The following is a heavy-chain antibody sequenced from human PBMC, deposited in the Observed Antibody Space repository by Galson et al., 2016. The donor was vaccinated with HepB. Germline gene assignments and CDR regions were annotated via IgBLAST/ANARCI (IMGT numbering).Heavy chain of an antibody. D-gene: IGHD3-22*01. J-gene: IGHJ4*02. V-gene: IGHV4-31*03. CDR3: ARGGLHYYDSSGYYLPYYYFDF. Sequence: LSLTCTVSGGSISSGDYYWSWIRQHPGKGLEWIGYTYYSGSTYYNPSLESRVTISVDTSKNQFSLKLSSVTAADTAVYYCARGGLHYYDSSGYYLPYYYFDFWGQGTVVAVSS. CDR2: TYYSGST. CDR1: GGSISSGDYY.